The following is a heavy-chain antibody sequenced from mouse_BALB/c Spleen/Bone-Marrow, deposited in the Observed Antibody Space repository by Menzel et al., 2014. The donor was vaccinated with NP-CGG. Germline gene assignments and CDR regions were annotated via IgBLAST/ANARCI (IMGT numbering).Heavy chain of an antibody. CDR3: ARSLLRLQNAMDY. V-gene: IGHV1-54*01. CDR2: INPGSGGT. Sequence: VQLQQSGAELVRPGTSVKVSCKASGYAFTNYLIEWVKQRPGQGLEWIGVINPGSGGTNYNEKFKGEATLTADKSSSTAYMQLSSLTSDDSAVYFCARSLLRLQNAMDYWGQGTSVTVSS. D-gene: IGHD1-2*01. J-gene: IGHJ4*01. CDR1: GYAFTNYL.